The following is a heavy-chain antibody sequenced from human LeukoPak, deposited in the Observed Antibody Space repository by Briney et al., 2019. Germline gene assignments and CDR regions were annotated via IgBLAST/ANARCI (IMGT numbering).Heavy chain of an antibody. CDR2: FYYSGSI. V-gene: IGHV4-39*07. D-gene: IGHD3-10*01. Sequence: SETLSLTCTVSGGSISSGGYNWIRIRQSPGKGLEWIGSFYYSGSIFDNRSLRSRVTISIDMSKNQFSLKLSSVTAADTAVYYCARAKFYYYYGSGRGFDPWGQGTLVTVSS. CDR3: ARAKFYYYYGSGRGFDP. CDR1: GGSISSGGYN. J-gene: IGHJ5*02.